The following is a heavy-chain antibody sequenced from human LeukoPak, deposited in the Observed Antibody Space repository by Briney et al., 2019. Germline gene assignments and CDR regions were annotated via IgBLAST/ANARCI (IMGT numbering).Heavy chain of an antibody. CDR1: GGSFSGYY. J-gene: IGHJ4*02. CDR2: INHSGST. CDR3: ARLTNVLLWFGVSSEYYFDY. Sequence: PSETLSLTCAVYGGSFSGYYWSWIRQPPGKGLEWIGEINHSGSTNYNPSLKSRVTISVDTSKNQFSLKLSSVTAADTAVYYCARLTNVLLWFGVSSEYYFDYWGQGTLVTVSS. V-gene: IGHV4-34*01. D-gene: IGHD3-10*01.